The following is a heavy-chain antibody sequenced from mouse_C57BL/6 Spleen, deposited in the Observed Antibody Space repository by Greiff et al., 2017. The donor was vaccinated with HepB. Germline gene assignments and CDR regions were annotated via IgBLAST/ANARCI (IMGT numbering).Heavy chain of an antibody. D-gene: IGHD1-1*01. V-gene: IGHV5-17*01. CDR1: GFTFSDYG. Sequence: DVHLVESGGGLVKPGGSLKLSCAASGFTFSDYGMHWVRQAPEKGLEWVAYISSGSSTIYYADTVKGRFTISRDNAKNTLFLQMTSLRSEDTAMYYCARKRSTVVTMDYWGQGTSVTVSS. J-gene: IGHJ4*01. CDR2: ISSGSSTI. CDR3: ARKRSTVVTMDY.